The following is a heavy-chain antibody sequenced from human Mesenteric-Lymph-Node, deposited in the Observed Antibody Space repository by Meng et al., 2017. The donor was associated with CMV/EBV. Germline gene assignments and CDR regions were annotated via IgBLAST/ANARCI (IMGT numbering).Heavy chain of an antibody. D-gene: IGHD2-2*02. CDR1: GDSISSSTYY. CDR2: IYYSGST. Sequence: SGDSISSSTYYWGWIRQPPGKGLEWIGSIYYSGSTYYNPSLKSRVSISVDTSKNQFSLKLSSVTAADTAVYYCARHSSYTRPNSDYWGQGTLVTVSS. V-gene: IGHV4-39*01. CDR3: ARHSSYTRPNSDY. J-gene: IGHJ4*02.